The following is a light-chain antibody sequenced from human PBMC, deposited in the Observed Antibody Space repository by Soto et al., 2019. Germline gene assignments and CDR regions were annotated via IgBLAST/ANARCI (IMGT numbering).Light chain of an antibody. V-gene: IGLV1-40*01. CDR1: TSNIGAGYD. Sequence: QSVLTQPPSVSGAPGQRVTIPCTGSTSNIGAGYDVHWYQQVPGTAPKLLIYANNNRPSGVPDRFSGSKSGTSATLAITGLQAEHETDYYCQSYDNSLSGWVFGGGTKLTVL. J-gene: IGLJ3*02. CDR2: ANN. CDR3: QSYDNSLSGWV.